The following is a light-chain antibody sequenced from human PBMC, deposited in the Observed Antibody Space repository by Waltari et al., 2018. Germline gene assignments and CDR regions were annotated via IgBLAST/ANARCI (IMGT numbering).Light chain of an antibody. CDR1: KIGSKN. CDR2: DDG. Sequence: SYELTQPPSVSVAPGQTARITCDGDKIGSKNVHWYQHKPGQAPVLVVYDDGDRPSGMPERFSGSTAGNTAALTISRVDAGDEAEYYCQVWDSGSDHYVFGTVTKVTVL. CDR3: QVWDSGSDHYV. J-gene: IGLJ1*01. V-gene: IGLV3-21*02.